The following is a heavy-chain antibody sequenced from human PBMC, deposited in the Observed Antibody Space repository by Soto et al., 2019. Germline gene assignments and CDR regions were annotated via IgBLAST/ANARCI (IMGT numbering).Heavy chain of an antibody. CDR3: ARQSRVSGSYHTWFDP. CDR1: GGSISSGGYY. D-gene: IGHD3-16*02. V-gene: IGHV4-31*03. Sequence: PSETLSLTCTVSGGSISSGGYYWNWIRQHPGKDLEWIGYIYYSGSTYYNPSLKSRVTISVDTSKNQFSLKLSSVTAADTAVYYCARQSRVSGSYHTWFDPWGQGTLVTVSS. CDR2: IYYSGST. J-gene: IGHJ5*02.